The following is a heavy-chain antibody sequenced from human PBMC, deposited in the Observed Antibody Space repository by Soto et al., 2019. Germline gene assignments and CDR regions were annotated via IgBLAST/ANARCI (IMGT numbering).Heavy chain of an antibody. V-gene: IGHV3-7*03. J-gene: IGHJ1*01. CDR3: ARDDFYGSGSYDH. CDR1: GFTFSSYW. D-gene: IGHD3-10*01. CDR2: IKQDGSEK. Sequence: PGGSLRLSCAASGFTFSSYWMSWVRQAPGKGLEWVANIKQDGSEKYYVDSVKGRFTISRDNAKNSLYLQMNSLRAEDTAVYYCARDDFYGSGSYDHWGQGTLVTVSS.